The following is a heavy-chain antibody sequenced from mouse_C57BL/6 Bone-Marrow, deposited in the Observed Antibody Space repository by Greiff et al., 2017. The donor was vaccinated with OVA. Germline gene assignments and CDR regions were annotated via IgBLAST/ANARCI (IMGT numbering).Heavy chain of an antibody. CDR1: GFSLTSYA. V-gene: IGHV2-9-1*01. D-gene: IGHD2-4*01. Sequence: VQVVESGPGLVAPSQSLSITCTVSGFSLTSYAISWVRQPPGKGLEWLGVIWTGGGTNYNSALKSRLSISKDNSKSQVFLKMNSLQTDDTARYYCASYYDYDLAWFAYWGQGTLVTVSA. CDR2: IWTGGGT. CDR3: ASYYDYDLAWFAY. J-gene: IGHJ3*01.